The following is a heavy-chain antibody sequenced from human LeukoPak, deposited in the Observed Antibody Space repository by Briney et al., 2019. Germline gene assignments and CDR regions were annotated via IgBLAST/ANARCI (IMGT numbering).Heavy chain of an antibody. J-gene: IGHJ4*02. V-gene: IGHV1-18*01. D-gene: IGHD3-22*01. CDR2: ISAYNGNT. CDR3: ARDSDYDSSGALFDY. CDR1: GYTFTTYG. Sequence: ASVKVSCKASGYTFTTYGISWERQAPGHGLEWMGWISAYNGNTNYAQKLQGRVTMTTDTSTSTAYMELRSLRSDDTAVYYCARDSDYDSSGALFDYWGQGTLVTVSS.